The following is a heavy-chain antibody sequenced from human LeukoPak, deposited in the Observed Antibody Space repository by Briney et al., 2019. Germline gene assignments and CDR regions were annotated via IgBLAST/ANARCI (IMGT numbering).Heavy chain of an antibody. J-gene: IGHJ5*02. D-gene: IGHD1-26*01. V-gene: IGHV1-46*01. CDR3: ARAVWVGGFDP. Sequence: GASVKVSCKASGYTFTSYYMHWVRQAPGQGLEWMGIINPSGGSTSYAQKFQGRVTMTRDTSISTAYMELSRLRSDDTAVYYCARAVWVGGFDPWGQGTLVTVSS. CDR2: INPSGGST. CDR1: GYTFTSYY.